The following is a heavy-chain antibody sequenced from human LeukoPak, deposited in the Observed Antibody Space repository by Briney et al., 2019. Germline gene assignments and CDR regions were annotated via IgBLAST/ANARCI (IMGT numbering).Heavy chain of an antibody. CDR2: ISGSGGST. Sequence: GGSLRLSCAASGFTSSSYAMSWVRQAPGKGLEWVSAISGSGGSTYYADSVKGRFTISRDNSKNTLYLQMNSLRAEDTAVYYCAKEPYSSGWYTSYYFDYWGQGTLVTVSS. V-gene: IGHV3-23*01. CDR3: AKEPYSSGWYTSYYFDY. D-gene: IGHD6-19*01. CDR1: GFTSSSYA. J-gene: IGHJ4*02.